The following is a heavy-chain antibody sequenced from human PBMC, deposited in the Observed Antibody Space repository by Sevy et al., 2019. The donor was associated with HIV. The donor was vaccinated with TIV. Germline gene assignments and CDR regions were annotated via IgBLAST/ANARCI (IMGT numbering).Heavy chain of an antibody. Sequence: GGSLGLSCTSSGFTFSSYAMNWVRQAPGKGLEWVSTISHSGDSTYYADSVKGRFPISRANSENKLYLQMNSLRAEDTAVYDCAGRKVGDFWSGSIRGPWAGGPLFDYWGQGTLVTVSS. CDR1: GFTFSSYA. J-gene: IGHJ4*02. CDR2: ISHSGDST. D-gene: IGHD3-3*01. CDR3: AGRKVGDFWSGSIRGPWAGGPLFDY. V-gene: IGHV3-23*01.